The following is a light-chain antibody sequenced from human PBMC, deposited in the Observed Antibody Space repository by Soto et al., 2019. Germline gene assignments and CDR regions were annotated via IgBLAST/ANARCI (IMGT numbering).Light chain of an antibody. J-gene: IGKJ1*01. CDR3: QQRSNWPT. V-gene: IGKV3-11*01. CDR1: QSVSSY. CDR2: DAS. Sequence: EIVLTQSPATLSLSPGERATLACRASQSVSSYLAWYQQKPGQAPRLLIYDASNRATGIPARLSGSGSGTDFTLTISSLEPEDFAVSYYQQRSNWPTFCQGTKVDI.